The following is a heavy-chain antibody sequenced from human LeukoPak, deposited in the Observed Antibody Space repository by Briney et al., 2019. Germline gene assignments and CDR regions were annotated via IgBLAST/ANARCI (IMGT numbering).Heavy chain of an antibody. CDR2: IRSDGNKK. J-gene: IGHJ4*02. V-gene: IGHV3-30*02. CDR1: VFTFSSYG. D-gene: IGHD4-17*01. Sequence: GGSLRLSCAASVFTFSSYGMYWVRQAPGKGLEWVAFIRSDGNKKYYADSVKGRFTISRDNSRNTLYLQMNSLRTEDTAVYYCAKDLNYGELVDSWGKGTLVTVSS. CDR3: AKDLNYGELVDS.